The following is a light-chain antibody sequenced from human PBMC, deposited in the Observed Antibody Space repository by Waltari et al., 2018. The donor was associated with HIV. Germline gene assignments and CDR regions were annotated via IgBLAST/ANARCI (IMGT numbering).Light chain of an antibody. V-gene: IGKV3-15*01. J-gene: IGKJ2*01. Sequence: EIVMTQSPATLSVSPGESATLSCRASQSVDSDFAWYQQKPGQAPRLLIYDASSRAAGVPARFRGSGSGTDFTLAISSLQSGDFAVYYCQQYNNRPYTFGQGTKLEIK. CDR2: DAS. CDR3: QQYNNRPYT. CDR1: QSVDSD.